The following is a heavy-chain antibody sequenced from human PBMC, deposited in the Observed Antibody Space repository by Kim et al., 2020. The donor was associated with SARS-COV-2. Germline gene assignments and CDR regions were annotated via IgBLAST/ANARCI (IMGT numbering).Heavy chain of an antibody. V-gene: IGHV1-69*01. J-gene: IGHJ6*02. D-gene: IGHD3-16*02. Sequence: QKFQGRVTITADESTSTAYMELSSLRSEDTAVYYCARYRTNYYYYYGMDVWGQGTTVTVSS. CDR3: ARYRTNYYYYYGMDV.